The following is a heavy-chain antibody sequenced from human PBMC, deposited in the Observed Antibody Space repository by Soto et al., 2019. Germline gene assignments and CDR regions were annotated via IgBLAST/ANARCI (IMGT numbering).Heavy chain of an antibody. CDR3: ARTVQAVTFGGPESTHDAFDI. CDR1: GFTFSSYE. D-gene: IGHD3-16*01. Sequence: XVSLRLSCAASGFTFSSYEMNWVRQAPGKGLEWVSYISSSGSTIYYADSVKGRFTISRDNAKNSLYLQMNSLRAEDTAVYYCARTVQAVTFGGPESTHDAFDIWGQGTMVTV. CDR2: ISSSGSTI. V-gene: IGHV3-48*03. J-gene: IGHJ3*02.